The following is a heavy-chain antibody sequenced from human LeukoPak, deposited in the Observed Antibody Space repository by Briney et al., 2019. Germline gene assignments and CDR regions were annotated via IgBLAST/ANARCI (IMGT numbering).Heavy chain of an antibody. J-gene: IGHJ4*02. CDR2: MDPNSGNT. V-gene: IGHV1-8*01. CDR1: GYTFTSYD. Sequence: ASVKVSCKASGYTFTSYDINWVRRATGQGHEWMGWMDPNSGNTGYAQKFQGRVTMTRNTSISTAYMELSSLRSEDTAVYYCARGAVLYDSSGYYYAGYFDYWGQGTLVTVSS. D-gene: IGHD3-22*01. CDR3: ARGAVLYDSSGYYYAGYFDY.